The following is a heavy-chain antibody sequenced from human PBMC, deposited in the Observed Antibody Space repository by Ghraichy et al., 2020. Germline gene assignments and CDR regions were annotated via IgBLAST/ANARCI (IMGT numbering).Heavy chain of an antibody. Sequence: SETLSLTCSVSGGSINSKYWTWIRQSPEKGLEWIGYIYYTGITKYNPSLKSRVTISVDTSKTQFSLRLTSVTAADTAVYYCARGTLEYFTSPLYYFDSWGQGTLVTVSS. CDR2: IYYTGIT. J-gene: IGHJ4*02. CDR1: GGSINSKY. V-gene: IGHV4-59*01. CDR3: ARGTLEYFTSPLYYFDS. D-gene: IGHD2/OR15-2a*01.